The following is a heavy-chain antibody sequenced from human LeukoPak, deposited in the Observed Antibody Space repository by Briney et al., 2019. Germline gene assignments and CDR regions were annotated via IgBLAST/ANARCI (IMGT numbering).Heavy chain of an antibody. V-gene: IGHV4-34*01. CDR3: ATRLGGYSSTIDY. J-gene: IGHJ4*02. Sequence: SETLSLTCAVYGGSFSGYYWSWIRQPPGKGLEWIGEINHSGSTNYNPSLKSRVTMSVGTSKNQFSLKLSSVTAADTAVYYCATRLGGYSSTIDYWGQGTLVTVSS. CDR2: INHSGST. CDR1: GGSFSGYY. D-gene: IGHD6-13*01.